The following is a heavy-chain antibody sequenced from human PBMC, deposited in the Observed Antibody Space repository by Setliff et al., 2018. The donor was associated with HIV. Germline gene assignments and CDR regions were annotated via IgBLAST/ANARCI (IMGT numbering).Heavy chain of an antibody. CDR3: ARRMSSGSYYDY. CDR1: GGSIDSFSYY. J-gene: IGHJ4*02. CDR2: IYHSGST. D-gene: IGHD1-26*01. Sequence: TSETLSLTCAVSGGSIDSFSYYWGWIRQTPGKELEWIGNIYHSGSTNYNPSLKSRVTISVDTSKNQISLKLSSVTAADTAVYYYARRMSSGSYYDYWGQGTLVTVSS. V-gene: IGHV4-39*07.